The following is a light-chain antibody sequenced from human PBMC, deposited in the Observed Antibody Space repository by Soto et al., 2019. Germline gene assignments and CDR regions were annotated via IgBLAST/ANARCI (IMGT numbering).Light chain of an antibody. J-gene: IGKJ1*01. CDR2: GAS. V-gene: IGKV3-20*01. CDR1: QTVRSSF. Sequence: DIELTQSPGTLSLSPGESVTLSCRAGQTVRSSFVAWYQQKPGQAPRLLIYGASTRATGIPDRFSGSGSGTDFTLTISSLEPEDLALYYCQHYGRSSWTFGQGTKVEIK. CDR3: QHYGRSSWT.